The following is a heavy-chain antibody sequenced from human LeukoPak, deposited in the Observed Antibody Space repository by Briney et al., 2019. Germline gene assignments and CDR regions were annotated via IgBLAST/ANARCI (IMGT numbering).Heavy chain of an antibody. Sequence: ASVKVSCKASGYTFTSYYMHWVRQAPGQGLEWMGRINPNSGGTNYAQKFQGRATMTRDTSISTAYMELSRLRSDDTALYYCARLPLDYGDYVDYWGQGTLVTVSP. V-gene: IGHV1-2*06. CDR1: GYTFTSYY. J-gene: IGHJ4*02. D-gene: IGHD4-17*01. CDR3: ARLPLDYGDYVDY. CDR2: INPNSGGT.